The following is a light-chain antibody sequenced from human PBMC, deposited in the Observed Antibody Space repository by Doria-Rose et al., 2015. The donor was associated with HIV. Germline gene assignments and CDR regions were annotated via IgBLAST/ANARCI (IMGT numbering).Light chain of an antibody. CDR1: QDINNY. CDR2: DAS. J-gene: IGKJ2*01. Sequence: TQSPSSLSASVGGRVTITCQASQDINNYLNWYQQKPGKAPKLLIYDASNLETGVPSRFGGSGSGTDFTFTISSLQPEDIATYYCQQYDNLPPYTFGQGTKLEIK. V-gene: IGKV1-33*01. CDR3: QQYDNLPPYT.